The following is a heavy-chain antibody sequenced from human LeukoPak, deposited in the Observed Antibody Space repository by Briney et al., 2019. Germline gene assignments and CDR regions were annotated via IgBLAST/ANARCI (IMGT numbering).Heavy chain of an antibody. V-gene: IGHV3-30*18. Sequence: PGGSLRLSCAASGFIFSSYGMHWVRQAPGKGLEWVAVISYDGSDKYYADSVTGRFTVSRDNSKNTLDLQMFSLRAEDTAVYYCAKEPTPFISGWYFQDWGQGTLVAVSS. D-gene: IGHD6-25*01. CDR3: AKEPTPFISGWYFQD. J-gene: IGHJ1*01. CDR1: GFIFSSYG. CDR2: ISYDGSDK.